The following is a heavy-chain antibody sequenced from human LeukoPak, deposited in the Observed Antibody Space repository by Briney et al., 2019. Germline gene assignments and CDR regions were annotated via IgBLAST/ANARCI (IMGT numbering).Heavy chain of an antibody. Sequence: ASVKVSCKASGYTFTSYYMHWARQAPGQGLEWMGIINPSGGSTSYAQKFQGRVTMTRDTSTSTVYMELSSLRSEDTAVYYCARDLIRDPRFDPWGQGTLVTVSS. CDR1: GYTFTSYY. CDR3: ARDLIRDPRFDP. D-gene: IGHD3-10*01. V-gene: IGHV1-46*01. CDR2: INPSGGST. J-gene: IGHJ5*02.